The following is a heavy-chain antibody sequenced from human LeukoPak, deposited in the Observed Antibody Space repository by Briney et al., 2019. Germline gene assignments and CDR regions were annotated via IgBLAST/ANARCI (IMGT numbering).Heavy chain of an antibody. CDR3: ARHSRYGSGSYYNPFDY. Sequence: SETLSLTCAVYGGSFSGYYWSWIRQPPGKGLEWIGYIYYSGSTNYNPSLKSRVTISVDTSKNQFSLKLSSVTAADTAVYYCARHSRYGSGSYYNPFDYWGQGTLVTVSS. V-gene: IGHV4-59*08. J-gene: IGHJ4*02. CDR2: IYYSGST. D-gene: IGHD3-10*01. CDR1: GGSFSGYY.